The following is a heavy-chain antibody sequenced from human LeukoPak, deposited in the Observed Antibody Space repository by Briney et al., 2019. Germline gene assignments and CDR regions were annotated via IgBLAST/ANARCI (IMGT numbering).Heavy chain of an antibody. CDR3: ARHGPEYHLDY. V-gene: IGHV4-34*01. J-gene: IGHJ4*02. CDR2: INHSGST. Sequence: SETLSLTCAVYGGSFSGYYWSWIRQPPGKGLEWIGEINHSGSTNYNPSLKSRVTISVDTSKNQFSLKLSSVTAADTAVYYCARHGPEYHLDYWGQGTLVTVSS. CDR1: GGSFSGYY. D-gene: IGHD2-2*01.